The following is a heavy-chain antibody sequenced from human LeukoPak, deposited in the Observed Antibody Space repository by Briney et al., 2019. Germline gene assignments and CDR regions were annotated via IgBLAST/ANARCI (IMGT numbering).Heavy chain of an antibody. D-gene: IGHD3-16*01. CDR2: ISAGGGST. J-gene: IGHJ4*02. CDR1: GFTFSSYA. V-gene: IGHV3-23*01. CDR3: ARDWGEPGSDY. Sequence: GGSLRLSCAASGFTFSSYAMSWVRQAPGKGLEWVSGISAGGGSTYYADSVEGRFTISRDNSKNTLYLQMNSLRAEDTAVYYCARDWGEPGSDYWGQGTLVTVSS.